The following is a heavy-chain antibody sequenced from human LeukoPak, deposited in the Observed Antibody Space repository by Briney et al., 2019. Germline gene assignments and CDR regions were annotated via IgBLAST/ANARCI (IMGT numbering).Heavy chain of an antibody. CDR3: ARVNWVIDY. Sequence: SETLSLTCTVSGGSISSNSYYWGWIRQPPGKGLEWIGSIYYSGSTYYNPSLKSRVTMSLDTSKNQFFLDLTSVTAADTAVFYCARVNWVIDYWGQGILVTVSS. J-gene: IGHJ4*02. CDR1: GGSISSNSYY. CDR2: IYYSGST. D-gene: IGHD7-27*01. V-gene: IGHV4-39*07.